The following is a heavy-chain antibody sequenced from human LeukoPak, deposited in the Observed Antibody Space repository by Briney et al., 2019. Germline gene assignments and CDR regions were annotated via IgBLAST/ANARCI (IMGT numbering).Heavy chain of an antibody. CDR3: ARVGDDKYYFDY. V-gene: IGHV4-38-2*02. CDR2: IYHSGST. Sequence: PSETLSLTCTVSGYSISSGYYWGWIRQPPGKGLEWIGSIYHSGSTYYNPSLKSRVTISVDTSKNQFSLKLSSVTAADTAVYYCARVGDDKYYFDYWGQGTLVTVSS. D-gene: IGHD2-21*02. CDR1: GYSISSGYY. J-gene: IGHJ4*02.